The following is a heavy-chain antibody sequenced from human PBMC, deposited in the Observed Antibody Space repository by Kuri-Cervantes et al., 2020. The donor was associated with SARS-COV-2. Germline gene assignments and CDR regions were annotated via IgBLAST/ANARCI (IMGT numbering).Heavy chain of an antibody. J-gene: IGHJ1*01. V-gene: IGHV3-43*02. CDR3: AKDSGSYDYVWGGVIPGNLQH. CDR2: ISGDGGST. D-gene: IGHD3-16*01. CDR1: GFTFDEYC. Sequence: GESPEIPCADSGFTFDEYCMHLVRQAPGKGLGWVSLISGDGGSTYYADSVKGRSNLPRDNSNNTMFLQMDSLRVEDTAVYYCAKDSGSYDYVWGGVIPGNLQHWGQGTPVTVSS.